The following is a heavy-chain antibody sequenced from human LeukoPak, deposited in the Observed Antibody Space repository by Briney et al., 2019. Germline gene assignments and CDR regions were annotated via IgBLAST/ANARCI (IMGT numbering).Heavy chain of an antibody. J-gene: IGHJ4*02. CDR1: GGSISSGDYY. CDR2: IYHSGST. D-gene: IGHD2-2*01. CDR3: ARFSAVPAAYDFDC. Sequence: SETLSLTCTVSGGSISSGDYYWSWIRQPPGKGLEWIGYIYHSGSTYYNPSLKSRVTISVDRSKNQFSLKLSSVTAADTAVYYCARFSAVPAAYDFDCWGQGTLVTVSS. V-gene: IGHV4-30-2*01.